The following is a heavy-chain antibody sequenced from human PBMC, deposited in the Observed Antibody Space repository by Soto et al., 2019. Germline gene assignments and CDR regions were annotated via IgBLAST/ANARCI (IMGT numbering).Heavy chain of an antibody. D-gene: IGHD5-18*01. CDR1: GGTFSTYA. V-gene: IGHV1-69*12. Sequence: QVQLVQSGAEVKKPESSVKVSCKAPGGTFSTYAISWVRQAPGQGLEWMGGIIPMFGTANYAQRFQERVTITADESTNTVYMELSSLRSDDAAVYFCASGIQLWLRRINTGYSGWGQGTLVPVSS. CDR2: IIPMFGTA. CDR3: ASGIQLWLRRINTGYSG. J-gene: IGHJ4*02.